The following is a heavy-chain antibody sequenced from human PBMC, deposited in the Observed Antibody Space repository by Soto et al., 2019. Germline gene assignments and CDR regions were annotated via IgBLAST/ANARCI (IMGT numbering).Heavy chain of an antibody. CDR3: ARVGGGIAAFEKYYYYYYMDV. CDR1: GGSISSYY. CDR2: IYYSGST. Sequence: SETLSLTCTVSGGSISSYYWSWIRQPPGKGLEWIGYIYYSGSTNYNPSLKSRVTISVDTSKNQFSLKLSSVTAADTAVYYCARVGGGIAAFEKYYYYYYMDVWGKGTTVTVSS. V-gene: IGHV4-59*01. D-gene: IGHD6-13*01. J-gene: IGHJ6*03.